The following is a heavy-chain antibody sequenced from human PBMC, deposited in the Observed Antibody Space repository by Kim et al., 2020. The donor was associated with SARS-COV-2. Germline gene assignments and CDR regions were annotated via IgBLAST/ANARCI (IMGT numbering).Heavy chain of an antibody. CDR1: GYTLTDLS. CDR2: FDPENGKT. CDR3: ATRRNGPYFYRYYGMDV. V-gene: IGHV1-24*01. J-gene: IGHJ6*02. Sequence: ASVKVSCKVSGYTLTDLSMHWVRQAPGKGLEWMVSFDPENGKTIYAQKFQGRLTMTEDTSTDTAYMELSRPRSEDTAVYYCATRRNGPYFYRYYGMDVWGQGTTVTVYS. D-gene: IGHD2-21*01.